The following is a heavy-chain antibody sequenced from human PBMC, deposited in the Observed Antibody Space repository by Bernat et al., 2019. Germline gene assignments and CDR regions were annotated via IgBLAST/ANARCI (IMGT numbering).Heavy chain of an antibody. V-gene: IGHV3-48*02. CDR1: GFTFSSYS. D-gene: IGHD4-17*01. CDR3: ARPSFTVTRYSYAFDI. Sequence: EVQLVESGGGLVQPGGSLRLSCAASGFTFSSYSMNWVRQAPGKGLEWVSYISSSSSTIYYADSVKGRFTISRDNAENSLYLQMNSLRDEDTAVYYCARPSFTVTRYSYAFDIWGQGTMVTVSS. CDR2: ISSSSSTI. J-gene: IGHJ3*02.